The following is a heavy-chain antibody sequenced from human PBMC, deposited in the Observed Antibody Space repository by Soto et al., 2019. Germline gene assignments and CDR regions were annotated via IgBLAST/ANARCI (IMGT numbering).Heavy chain of an antibody. CDR3: ARVSPMGSQEEDDAFDI. CDR2: ISAYNGNT. D-gene: IGHD1-26*01. J-gene: IGHJ3*02. Sequence: ASVKVSCKASGYTFTSYGISWVRHAPGQGLEWMGWISAYNGNTNYAQKLQGRVTMTTDTSTSTAYMELRSLRSDDTAVYYCARVSPMGSQEEDDAFDIWGQGTMVTVSS. V-gene: IGHV1-18*01. CDR1: GYTFTSYG.